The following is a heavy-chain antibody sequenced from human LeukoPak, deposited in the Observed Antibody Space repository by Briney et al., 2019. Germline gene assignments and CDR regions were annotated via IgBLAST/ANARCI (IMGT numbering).Heavy chain of an antibody. CDR2: ISGSGGST. CDR3: AKAMVINMDR. Sequence: GGSLRLSCASSGFSFSTYAMTWVRQAPGKGLEWVSGISGSGGSTYYADSVKGRFTISRDNSKNTLYLQMNSLRPEDTAVYYCAKAMVINMDRWGQGTQVTVSS. J-gene: IGHJ5*02. CDR1: GFSFSTYA. D-gene: IGHD4/OR15-4a*01. V-gene: IGHV3-23*01.